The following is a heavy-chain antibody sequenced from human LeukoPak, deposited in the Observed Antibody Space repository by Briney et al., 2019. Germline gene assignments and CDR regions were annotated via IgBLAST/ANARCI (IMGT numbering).Heavy chain of an antibody. Sequence: GGSLRLSCAASGFMFIGYNRIWFRQAPGKGREWLSYSSSGSTNIYYAESVKGRFAISRDNAKNSLNLQMNSLRDEDTAVYYCARETAYAFDMWGQGTVVTVSS. CDR3: ARETAYAFDM. CDR2: SSSGSTNI. CDR1: GFMFIGYN. D-gene: IGHD1-1*01. V-gene: IGHV3-48*02. J-gene: IGHJ3*02.